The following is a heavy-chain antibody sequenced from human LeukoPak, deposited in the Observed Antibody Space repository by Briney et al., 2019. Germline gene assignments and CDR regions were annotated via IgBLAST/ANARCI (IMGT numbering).Heavy chain of an antibody. CDR1: GFTFDDYA. J-gene: IGHJ4*02. CDR3: AKDDDPTSSGWFDY. D-gene: IGHD6-19*01. Sequence: GRSLRLSCAASGFTFDDYAMHWVRQAPGKGLEWVSGISWNSGSIGYADSVKGRFTIYRDNAKNSLYLQMNSLRAEDTALYYCAKDDDPTSSGWFDYWGQGTLVTVSS. V-gene: IGHV3-9*01. CDR2: ISWNSGSI.